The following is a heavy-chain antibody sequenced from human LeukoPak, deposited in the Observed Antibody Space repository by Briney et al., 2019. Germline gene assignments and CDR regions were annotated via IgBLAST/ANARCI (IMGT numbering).Heavy chain of an antibody. CDR3: ARDRGFAVVAATPRRRFDP. V-gene: IGHV1-69*05. D-gene: IGHD2-15*01. J-gene: IGHJ5*02. CDR1: GGTFSSYA. CDR2: IIPIFGTA. Sequence: ASVKVSCKASGGTFSSYAISWVRQAPGQGLEWMGRIIPIFGTANYAQKFQGRVTITTDESTSTAYMELSSLRSEDTAVYYCARDRGFAVVAATPRRRFDPWGQGTLVTVSS.